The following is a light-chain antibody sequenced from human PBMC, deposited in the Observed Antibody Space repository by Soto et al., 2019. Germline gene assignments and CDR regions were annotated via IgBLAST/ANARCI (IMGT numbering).Light chain of an antibody. J-gene: IGKJ2*01. CDR1: QSVTGDK. V-gene: IGKV3-20*01. CDR2: GRS. CDR3: QQYGNSPFT. Sequence: EIVLTQSPGPLSLSPGNSAALSCRASQSVTGDKVAWYQQRPGQAPRLLIYGRSTRATDIPARFRGSGSGTDYTLTINRLEPEDFALYHCQQYGNSPFTFGQGTKLEI.